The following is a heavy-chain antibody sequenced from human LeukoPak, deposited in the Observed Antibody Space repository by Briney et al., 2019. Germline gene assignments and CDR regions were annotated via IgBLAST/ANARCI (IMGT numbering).Heavy chain of an antibody. CDR2: IYYSGST. Sequence: SGTLSLTCTVSGGSISSGDYYWSWLRQPPGKGLEWIGYIYYSGSTYYNPSLKSRVTISVDTSKNQFSLKLSSVTAADTAVYYCARDSGYDPWYYYGMDVWGQGTTVTVSS. CDR1: GGSISSGDYY. J-gene: IGHJ6*02. CDR3: ARDSGYDPWYYYGMDV. V-gene: IGHV4-30-4*01. D-gene: IGHD5-12*01.